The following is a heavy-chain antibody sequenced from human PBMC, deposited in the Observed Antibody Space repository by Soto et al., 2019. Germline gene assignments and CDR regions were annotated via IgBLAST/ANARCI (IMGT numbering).Heavy chain of an antibody. J-gene: IGHJ5*02. Sequence: PSEALSLTCTVSGDSISRYYWSWIRQPPEKEMKWIRDINYISSTNYNPSLKSLVTISVYTPKNHFSLKLTSVTVADTAVYYCARGVATIGTWGQGTLVTVSS. D-gene: IGHD5-12*01. CDR2: INYISST. V-gene: IGHV4-59*01. CDR1: GDSISRYY. CDR3: ARGVATIGT.